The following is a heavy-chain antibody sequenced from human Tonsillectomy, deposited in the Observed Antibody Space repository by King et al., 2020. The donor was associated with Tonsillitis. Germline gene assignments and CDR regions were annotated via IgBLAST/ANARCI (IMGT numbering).Heavy chain of an antibody. V-gene: IGHV4-30-2*01. J-gene: IGHJ4*02. CDR3: ARDRGGSGWYFDY. CDR1: GGSISSGGYS. D-gene: IGHD6-19*01. Sequence: QLQESGSGLVKPSETLSLTCAVSGGSISSGGYSWSWIRQPPGKGLEWIGYIYDSGSTYYNPSLKSRVTISVDRPKNQFSLKLSSVTAADTAVYYCARDRGGSGWYFDYWGRGTLVTVSS. CDR2: IYDSGST.